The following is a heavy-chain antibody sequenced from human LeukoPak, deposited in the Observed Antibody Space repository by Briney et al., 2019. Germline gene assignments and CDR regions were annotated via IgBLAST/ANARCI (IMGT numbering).Heavy chain of an antibody. V-gene: IGHV1-46*01. CDR1: GNTFTRYY. J-gene: IGHJ3*02. D-gene: IGHD5-12*01. CDR2: IKPSGGST. Sequence: ASVKVSCKASGNTFTRYYMHWVRQALGQGLEWMGIIKPSGGSTSYAQKFQGRVTMTRDTSTSTVYMELSSLRSEDTAVYYCARGGLGYSGPYDAFDIWGQGTMVTVSS. CDR3: ARGGLGYSGPYDAFDI.